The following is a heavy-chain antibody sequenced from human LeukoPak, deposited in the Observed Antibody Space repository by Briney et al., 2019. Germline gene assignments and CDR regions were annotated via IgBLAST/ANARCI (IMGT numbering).Heavy chain of an antibody. J-gene: IGHJ3*02. V-gene: IGHV3-23*01. D-gene: IGHD2-15*01. CDR2: ISRSGGST. CDR3: AKRARYCGGGSCYDDAFDI. CDR1: GFTFSSYA. Sequence: GGSLRLSCAASGFTFSSYAMNWVRQAPGKGLEWVSTISRSGGSTYYADSVEGRFTISRDNSKSTLYLQMNSLRAEDTAVYYCAKRARYCGGGSCYDDAFDIWGQGTMVTVSS.